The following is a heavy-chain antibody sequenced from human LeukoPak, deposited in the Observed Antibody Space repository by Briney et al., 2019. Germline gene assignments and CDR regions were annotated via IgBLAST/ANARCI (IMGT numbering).Heavy chain of an antibody. CDR2: INSNGDIT. J-gene: IGHJ4*02. Sequence: GGSLRLSCSASGFTFSSFAMHWVRQAPGKGLEYVSAINSNGDITDYADSVKGRFTISRDNSKNTLYLQMSSLRAEDTAIYYCVKSPHASSSYFDYWGQGTLVTVSS. D-gene: IGHD6-13*01. CDR1: GFTFSSFA. CDR3: VKSPHASSSYFDY. V-gene: IGHV3-64D*09.